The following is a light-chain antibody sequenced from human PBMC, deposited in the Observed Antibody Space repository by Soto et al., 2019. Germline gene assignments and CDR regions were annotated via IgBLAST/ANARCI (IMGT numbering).Light chain of an antibody. CDR2: KAS. Sequence: DIQMTQSPSTLSATVGGRVPLTCRASQSISCWLAWYQQKPGKAPKLLIYKASSLESGVPSRFSGSGSGTEFTLTISSLQPDDFATYYCQQYNSYPWTFGQGTKVEIK. CDR1: QSISCW. J-gene: IGKJ1*01. V-gene: IGKV1-5*03. CDR3: QQYNSYPWT.